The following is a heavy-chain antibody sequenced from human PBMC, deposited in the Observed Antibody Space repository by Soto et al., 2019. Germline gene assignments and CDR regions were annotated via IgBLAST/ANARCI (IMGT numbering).Heavy chain of an antibody. Sequence: EVQLLESGGGLVQPGESLRLSCAASGFTFSSSAMSWVRQASGKGLEWVGRIRSKANSYATAYAASVKGRFTISRDDSKNTAYLQMNSLKTEDTAVYYCTTTYYYDSSGYYADFDYWGQGTLVTVSS. CDR2: IRSKANSYAT. J-gene: IGHJ4*02. CDR3: TTTYYYDSSGYYADFDY. D-gene: IGHD3-22*01. V-gene: IGHV3-73*01. CDR1: GFTFSSSA.